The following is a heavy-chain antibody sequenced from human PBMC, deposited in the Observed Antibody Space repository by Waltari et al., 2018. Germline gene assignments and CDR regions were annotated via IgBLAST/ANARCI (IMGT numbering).Heavy chain of an antibody. CDR2: SSGSGGST. CDR3: AKDRTIFGASRYYFDY. D-gene: IGHD3-3*01. V-gene: IGHV3-23*04. J-gene: IGHJ4*02. CDR1: GFTVSSNY. Sequence: EVQLVESGGGLIQPGGSLRLSCAASGFTVSSNYMSWVRQAPGKGLEWGSASSGSGGSTYYADSVKGRFTISRDKSKNTRYLQMNSLRAEDTAVYYCAKDRTIFGASRYYFDYWGQGTLVTVSS.